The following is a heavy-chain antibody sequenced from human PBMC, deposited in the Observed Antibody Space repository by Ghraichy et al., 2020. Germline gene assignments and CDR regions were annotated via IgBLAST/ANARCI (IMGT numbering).Heavy chain of an antibody. D-gene: IGHD6-19*01. CDR1: GFTFSTYA. V-gene: IGHV3-30-3*01. J-gene: IGHJ3*02. CDR3: ARAQRVGTGYRSGWSGLVAFDI. CDR2: LSYDGSNK. Sequence: GGSLRLSCAASGFTFSTYAMHWVRQAPGKGLEWVAVLSYDGSNKNYADSVKGRFTISRDNSKNTLYLQMNSLRAEDTAVYYCARAQRVGTGYRSGWSGLVAFDIWGQGTMVTVSS.